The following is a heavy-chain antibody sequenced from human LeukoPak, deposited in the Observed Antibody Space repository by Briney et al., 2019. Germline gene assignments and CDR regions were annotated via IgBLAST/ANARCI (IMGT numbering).Heavy chain of an antibody. CDR1: AFTVSGNH. J-gene: IGHJ4*02. CDR3: AREWQGGIAAAGTRIEGDY. CDR2: IYSFGRT. Sequence: PGGSLRLSCAASAFTVSGNHMNWVRQAPGKGLEWVSVIYSFGRTHYADSVKGRFTISRDNAENSLFLQMSSLRVEDTAVYYCAREWQGGIAAAGTRIEGDYWGQGTLVAVSS. V-gene: IGHV3-66*01. D-gene: IGHD6-13*01.